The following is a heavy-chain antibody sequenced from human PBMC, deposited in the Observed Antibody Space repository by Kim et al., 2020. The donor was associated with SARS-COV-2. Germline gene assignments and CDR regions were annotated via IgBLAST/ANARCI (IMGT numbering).Heavy chain of an antibody. CDR1: GFTFSSYA. CDR2: ISGSGGST. CDR3: AKGPWFGELLPPYYYYYGMDV. Sequence: GGSLRLSCAASGFTFSSYAMSWVRQAPGKGLEWVSAISGSGGSTYYADSVKGRFTISRDNSKNPLYLQMNSLRAEDTAVYYCAKGPWFGELLPPYYYYYGMDVWGQGTTVTVS. J-gene: IGHJ6*02. D-gene: IGHD3-10*01. V-gene: IGHV3-23*01.